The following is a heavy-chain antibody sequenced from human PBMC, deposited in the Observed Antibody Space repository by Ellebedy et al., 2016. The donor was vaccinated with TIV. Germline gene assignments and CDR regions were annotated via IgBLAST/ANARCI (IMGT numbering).Heavy chain of an antibody. CDR3: ARGPEERNTYFLYYFDN. CDR2: FVGRNDYM. V-gene: IGHV3-11*05. Sequence: GGSLRLSXAASGFAFTDYYMGWIRQAPGKGLEWLSYFVGRNDYMIYADSVKGRFSISRDNARNSLYLEMKSLRAEDTAVYYCARGPEERNTYFLYYFDNWGQGALVTVSS. J-gene: IGHJ4*02. D-gene: IGHD1-14*01. CDR1: GFAFTDYY.